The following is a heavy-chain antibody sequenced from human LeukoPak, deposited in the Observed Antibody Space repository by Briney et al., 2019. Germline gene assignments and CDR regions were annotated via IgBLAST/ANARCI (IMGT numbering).Heavy chain of an antibody. CDR3: ARAVVVVAATNCYGMDV. CDR2: ISSSSSYI. Sequence: GGSLRLSCAASGFTFSSYSMNWVRQAPGKGLEWVSSISSSSSYIYYADSVKGRFTISRDNAKNSLYLQMNSLRAEDTAVYYCARAVVVVAATNCYGMDVWGQGTTVTVSS. CDR1: GFTFSSYS. V-gene: IGHV3-21*01. D-gene: IGHD2-15*01. J-gene: IGHJ6*02.